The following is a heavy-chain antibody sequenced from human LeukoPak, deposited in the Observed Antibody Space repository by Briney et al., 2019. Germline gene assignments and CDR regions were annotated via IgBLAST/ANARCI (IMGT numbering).Heavy chain of an antibody. V-gene: IGHV4-59*12. J-gene: IGHJ4*02. D-gene: IGHD3-22*01. CDR3: ARGPHTGVNYYDSSGYYY. Sequence: PSETLSLTCTVSGGSISTYYWSWIRQPPGKGLEWIGYISYNGITNSNPSLKSRVTISVDTSKNQFSLKLSSVTAADTAVYYCARGPHTGVNYYDSSGYYYWGQGTLVTVSS. CDR1: GGSISTYY. CDR2: ISYNGIT.